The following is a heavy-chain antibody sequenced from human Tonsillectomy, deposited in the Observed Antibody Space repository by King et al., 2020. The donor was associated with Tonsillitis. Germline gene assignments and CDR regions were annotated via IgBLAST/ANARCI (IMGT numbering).Heavy chain of an antibody. CDR1: GFTFSSYG. Sequence: VQLVESGGGVVQPGRSLRLSCAASGFTFSSYGMHWVRQAPGKGLEWVALISYDGNYKYYADSVKGRFTISRDNSKNTLYLQMHSLRTEDTAVYYCAKCVSYYGSGSLPEYGLDVWGQGTTVTVSS. CDR2: ISYDGNYK. V-gene: IGHV3-30*18. CDR3: AKCVSYYGSGSLPEYGLDV. D-gene: IGHD3-10*01. J-gene: IGHJ6*02.